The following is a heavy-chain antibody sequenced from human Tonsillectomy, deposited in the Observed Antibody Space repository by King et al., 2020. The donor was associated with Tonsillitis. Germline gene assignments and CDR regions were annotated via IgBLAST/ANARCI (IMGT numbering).Heavy chain of an antibody. CDR3: ARDLRFDWSGRDWFDP. J-gene: IGHJ5*02. V-gene: IGHV4-4*07. CDR1: GGSISSYY. Sequence: VQLQESGPGLVKPSETLSLTCTVSGGSISSYYWSWIRQPAGKGLEWIGRIYTSWSTNYNPSLKSRVTMSVDTSKNQFSLKLSSVTAADTAVYYCARDLRFDWSGRDWFDPWGQGTLVTVSS. D-gene: IGHD3-9*01. CDR2: IYTSWST.